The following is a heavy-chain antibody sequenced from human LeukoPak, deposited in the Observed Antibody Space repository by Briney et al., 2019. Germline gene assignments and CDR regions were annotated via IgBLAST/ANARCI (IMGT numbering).Heavy chain of an antibody. CDR1: GYTFTSYG. Sequence: ASVKVSCKASGYTFTSYGISWVRQAPGQGLEWMGWISAYNGNTNYAQKLQGGVTMTTDTSTSTAYMELRSLRSDDTAVYYCARVDRLLWFGEIYGMDVWGKGTTVTVSS. CDR2: ISAYNGNT. V-gene: IGHV1-18*04. CDR3: ARVDRLLWFGEIYGMDV. J-gene: IGHJ6*04. D-gene: IGHD3-10*01.